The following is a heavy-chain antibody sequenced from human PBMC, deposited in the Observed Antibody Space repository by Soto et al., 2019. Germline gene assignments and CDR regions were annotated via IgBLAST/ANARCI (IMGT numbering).Heavy chain of an antibody. D-gene: IGHD7-27*01. Sequence: QVQLVESGGGVVQPGRSLRLSGAASGFTFSSYGMHWVREAPGKGLEWVAVISYDGSNKYYADSVKGRFTISRDNSKNTLYLQMNSLRAEDTAVYYCAKEGLGWFDPWGQGTLVTVSS. CDR3: AKEGLGWFDP. CDR2: ISYDGSNK. J-gene: IGHJ5*02. CDR1: GFTFSSYG. V-gene: IGHV3-30*18.